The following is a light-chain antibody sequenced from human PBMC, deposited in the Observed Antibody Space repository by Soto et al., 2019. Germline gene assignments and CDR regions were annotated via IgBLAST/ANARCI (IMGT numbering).Light chain of an antibody. CDR1: QSVSSGC. J-gene: IGKJ1*01. V-gene: IGKV3-20*01. CDR2: GAS. CDR3: QQYGVSPRT. Sequence: EIVLTQSPGTLSLSPGERVTLSCRASQSVSSGCLAWFQQKPGQAPRLLIYGASSRATGIPDRFSGSGSGTDFTLTISRLEPEDFAVYYCQQYGVSPRTFGQGTRVEIK.